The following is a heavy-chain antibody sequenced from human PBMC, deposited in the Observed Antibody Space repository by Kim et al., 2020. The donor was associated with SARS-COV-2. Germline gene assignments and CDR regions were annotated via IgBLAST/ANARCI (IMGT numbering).Heavy chain of an antibody. CDR1: GYTFTGYY. J-gene: IGHJ4*02. Sequence: ASVKVSCKASGYTFTGYYMHWVRQAPGQGLEWMGWINPNSGGTNYAQKFQGRVTMTRDTSISTAYMELSRLRSDDTAVYYCARVLPRAGYCGGDCYSLRYWGQGTLVTVSS. CDR3: ARVLPRAGYCGGDCYSLRY. D-gene: IGHD2-21*02. V-gene: IGHV1-2*02. CDR2: INPNSGGT.